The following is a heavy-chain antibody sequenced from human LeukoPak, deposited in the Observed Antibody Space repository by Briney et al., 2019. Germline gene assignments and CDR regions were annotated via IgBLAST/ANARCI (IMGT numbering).Heavy chain of an antibody. V-gene: IGHV3-23*01. J-gene: IGHJ4*02. CDR1: GFTFSSYR. CDR3: AKDLYGDYVDY. Sequence: GSLRLSCAASGFTFSSYRMHWVRQAPGKGLGWVSAFSGSGGSTYYADSVKGRFTISRDNSKNTLYLQMNSLRAEDTAVYYCAKDLYGDYVDYWGQGTLVTVSS. D-gene: IGHD4-17*01. CDR2: FSGSGGST.